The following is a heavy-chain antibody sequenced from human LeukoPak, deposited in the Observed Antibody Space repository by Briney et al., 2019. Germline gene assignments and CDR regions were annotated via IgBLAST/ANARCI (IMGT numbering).Heavy chain of an antibody. J-gene: IGHJ4*02. CDR3: ARAGRADGDYHYFDY. V-gene: IGHV3-30-3*01. CDR2: VAFDGGNK. Sequence: PGGSLRLSCAASGVIINNFAFHWVRQAPGKGLEWVAAVAFDGGNKYYADSVRGRLTISRDNSKDTLYLQMNSLRAEDTAVYYCARAGRADGDYHYFDYWGQGALVTVSS. CDR1: GVIINNFA. D-gene: IGHD4-17*01.